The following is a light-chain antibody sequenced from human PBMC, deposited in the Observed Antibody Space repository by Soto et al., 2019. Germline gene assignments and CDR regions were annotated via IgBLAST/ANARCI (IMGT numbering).Light chain of an antibody. CDR2: AAF. V-gene: IGKV1-39*01. CDR1: QSIREY. Sequence: DIQMTQSPSSLSASVGDRVTITCRASQSIREYLNWYQQKPGKAPKVLIYAAFKLESGVPSRFRGSGSGTDFTLTISNLQPEDFATYYCQQSYSFPRTFGPGTKVDIK. CDR3: QQSYSFPRT. J-gene: IGKJ3*01.